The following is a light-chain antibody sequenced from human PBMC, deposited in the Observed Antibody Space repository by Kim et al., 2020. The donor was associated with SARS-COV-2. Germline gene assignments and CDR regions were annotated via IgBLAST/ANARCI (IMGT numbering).Light chain of an antibody. CDR2: EVS. Sequence: GQSVTSSCTGTSTDVGGYYYVYWYQQHPGKVPKLMIYEVSKRPSGVPDRFSGSKSGNTASLTVSGLQAEDEADYYCISYTSSNNWVFGGGTKLTVL. CDR3: ISYTSSNNWV. CDR1: STDVGGYYY. J-gene: IGLJ3*02. V-gene: IGLV2-8*01.